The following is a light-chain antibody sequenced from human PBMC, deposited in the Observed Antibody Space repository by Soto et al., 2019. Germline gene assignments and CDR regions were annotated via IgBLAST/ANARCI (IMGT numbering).Light chain of an antibody. CDR1: KSVSSY. CDR3: QQRSNWPPIT. CDR2: DAS. Sequence: EIMLTQSPDTLSLYPGKRATLSCRASKSVSSYLAWYQQKPGQAPRLLTYDASNRATGIPARFSGSGSGKDFTLTISSLEPEDFAVYYCQQRSNWPPITYGHGSR. V-gene: IGKV3-11*01. J-gene: IGKJ5*01.